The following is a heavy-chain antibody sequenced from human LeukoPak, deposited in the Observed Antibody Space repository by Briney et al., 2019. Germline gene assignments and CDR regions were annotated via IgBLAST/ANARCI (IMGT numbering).Heavy chain of an antibody. D-gene: IGHD5-12*01. Sequence: KPGGSLRLSCKVSGYRFTRYWISWVRQMPGKGLEWMGKIDPSDSYTNYSPSFQGHVTISSDKSINTAYLQWSSLKASDTAMYYCARHEGGYAASDYWGQGTLVTVSS. CDR3: ARHEGGYAASDY. J-gene: IGHJ4*02. CDR1: GYRFTRYW. CDR2: IDPSDSYT. V-gene: IGHV5-10-1*01.